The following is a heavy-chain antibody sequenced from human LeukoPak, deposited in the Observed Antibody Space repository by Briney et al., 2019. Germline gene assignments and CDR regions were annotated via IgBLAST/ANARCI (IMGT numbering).Heavy chain of an antibody. V-gene: IGHV1-18*01. CDR1: GYTFSNHA. J-gene: IGHJ3*01. CDR2: IVAFKVNT. CDR3: AREDPGGAFDV. D-gene: IGHD3-16*01. Sequence: ASVKVSCKASGYTFSNHAIRWVRQAPGEGLEWMAWIVAFKVNTYYTQSLQGRVTISTETSPSTDYMCMWSLREDDTAVYYCAREDPGGAFDVWGRGTMVTVS.